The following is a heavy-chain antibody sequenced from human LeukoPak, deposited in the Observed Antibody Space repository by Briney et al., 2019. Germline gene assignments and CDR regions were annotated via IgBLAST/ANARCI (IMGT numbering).Heavy chain of an antibody. D-gene: IGHD2-15*01. CDR2: IYYGGST. V-gene: IGHV4-31*03. J-gene: IGHJ4*02. CDR3: XXGXSVAATEFAY. Sequence: PSQTLSLTCTVSGGSISSGGYYWRWIRQHPGKGLEWIGYIYYGGSTYYNPSLKSRVTISVDTAKNQFSLQLNSVTAADTAVYXXXXGXSVAATEFAYWGQGTLVTVSS. CDR1: GGSISSGGYY.